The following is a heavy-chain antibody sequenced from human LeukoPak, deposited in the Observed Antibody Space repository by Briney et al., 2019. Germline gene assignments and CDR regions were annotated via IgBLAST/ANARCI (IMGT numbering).Heavy chain of an antibody. CDR3: ARVLGSSGWYSDEYFQH. CDR2: ISYDGSNK. J-gene: IGHJ1*01. V-gene: IGHV3-30*03. CDR1: GFTFSSYG. D-gene: IGHD6-19*01. Sequence: PGRSLRLSCAASGFTFSSYGMHWVRQAPGKGLEWVAVISYDGSNKYYADSVKGRFTISRDNSKNTLYLQMNSLRAEDTAVYYCARVLGSSGWYSDEYFQHWGQGTLVTVSS.